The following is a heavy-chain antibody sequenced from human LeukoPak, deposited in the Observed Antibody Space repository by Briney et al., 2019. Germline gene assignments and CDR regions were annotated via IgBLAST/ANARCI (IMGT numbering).Heavy chain of an antibody. Sequence: PSETLSLTCTVSGGSISSGGYYWSWIRQPPGKGLEWIGYIYHSGSTYYNPSLKSRVTISVDRSKNQFSLKLSSVTAADTAVYYCARDCGSSPDYDFWSGYQSGPLYYFDYWGQGTLVTVSS. D-gene: IGHD3-3*01. J-gene: IGHJ4*02. CDR1: GGSISSGGYY. V-gene: IGHV4-30-2*01. CDR2: IYHSGST. CDR3: ARDCGSSPDYDFWSGYQSGPLYYFDY.